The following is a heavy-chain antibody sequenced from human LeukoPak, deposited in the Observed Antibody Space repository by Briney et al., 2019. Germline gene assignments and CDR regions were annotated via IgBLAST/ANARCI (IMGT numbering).Heavy chain of an antibody. CDR2: IYHSGST. J-gene: IGHJ4*02. Sequence: PSDTLSLTCTVSGYSISSGYYWGWIRQPPGKGLEWIGSIYHSGSTYYNPSLKSRVTISVDTSKNQFSLKLSSVTAADTAVYYCARGGQGRIAVADGGFDYWGQGTLVTVSS. CDR1: GYSISSGYY. CDR3: ARGGQGRIAVADGGFDY. V-gene: IGHV4-38-2*02. D-gene: IGHD6-19*01.